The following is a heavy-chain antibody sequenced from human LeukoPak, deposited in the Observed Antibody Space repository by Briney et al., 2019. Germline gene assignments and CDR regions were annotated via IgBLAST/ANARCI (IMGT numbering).Heavy chain of an antibody. CDR3: ARGDYDYAFDY. CDR1: GFTFSNYW. CDR2: IKQDGSEK. V-gene: IGHV3-7*04. D-gene: IGHD3-16*01. J-gene: IGHJ4*02. Sequence: GGSLRLSCAASGFTFSNYWMSWVRQAPGKGLEWVANIKQDGSEKYYVDSVKGRFTISRDNAKNSLYLQMNSLRAEDTAVYYCARGDYDYAFDYWGQGTLVTVSS.